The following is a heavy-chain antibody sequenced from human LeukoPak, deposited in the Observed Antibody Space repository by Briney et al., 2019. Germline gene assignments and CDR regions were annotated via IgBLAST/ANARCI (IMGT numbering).Heavy chain of an antibody. V-gene: IGHV1-18*01. CDR3: AREYGYGSGSYIPYYYYDMDV. J-gene: IGHJ6*02. Sequence: GASVKVSCKASGYTFTSYGISWVRQAPGQGLEWMGWISAYNGNTNYAQKLQGRVTMTTDTSTSTAYMELRSLRSDDTAVYYCAREYGYGSGSYIPYYYYDMDVWGQGTTVTVSS. CDR1: GYTFTSYG. D-gene: IGHD3-10*01. CDR2: ISAYNGNT.